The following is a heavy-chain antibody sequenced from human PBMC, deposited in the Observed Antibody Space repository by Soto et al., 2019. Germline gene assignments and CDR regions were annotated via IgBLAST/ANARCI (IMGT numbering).Heavy chain of an antibody. V-gene: IGHV3-53*04. Sequence: EVQLVESGGGLVQPGGSLRLSCASSGFTVSSNYMSWVRQAPGKCLEWVSFIYIGGSTYYADAVNGRFTISRHNSKNTLYLQMNSLRAEDKAVYYCARESSPNQYCGGDCNDAFDIWGQGTMVTVSS. J-gene: IGHJ3*02. D-gene: IGHD2-21*01. CDR3: ARESSPNQYCGGDCNDAFDI. CDR2: IYIGGST. CDR1: GFTVSSNY.